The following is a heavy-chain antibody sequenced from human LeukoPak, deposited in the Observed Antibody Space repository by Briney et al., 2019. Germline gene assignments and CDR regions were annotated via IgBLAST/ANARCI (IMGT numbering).Heavy chain of an antibody. Sequence: ASVKVSCKASGYTFTSYAMNWVRQAPGQGLEWMGWINTNTGNPTYAQGFTGRFVFSLDTSVSTAYLQISSLKAEDTAVYYCARDPPGYSGSYSPLGGFDPWGQGTLVTVSS. V-gene: IGHV7-4-1*02. CDR3: ARDPPGYSGSYSPLGGFDP. D-gene: IGHD1-26*01. J-gene: IGHJ5*02. CDR1: GYTFTSYA. CDR2: INTNTGNP.